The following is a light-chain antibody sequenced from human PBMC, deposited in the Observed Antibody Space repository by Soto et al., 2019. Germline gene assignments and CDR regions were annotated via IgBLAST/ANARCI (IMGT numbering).Light chain of an antibody. V-gene: IGLV2-23*02. CDR2: EVT. CDR1: RTDVGSYDL. Sequence: QSALTQPASVSGSPGQSITISCTGTRTDVGSYDLVSWYQQLPGKVPKLVIYEVTKRPSGVSNRFSGSKSGNTASLTISGLQAEDEGDYYCCSYAGTSSFVLFGGGTKVTVL. J-gene: IGLJ2*01. CDR3: CSYAGTSSFVL.